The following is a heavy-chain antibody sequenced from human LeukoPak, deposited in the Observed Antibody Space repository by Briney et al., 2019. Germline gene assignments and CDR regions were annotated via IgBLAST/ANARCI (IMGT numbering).Heavy chain of an antibody. V-gene: IGHV3-64*01. D-gene: IGHD2-15*01. Sequence: GGSLRLSCAASGFTFSSYAMHWVRQAPGKGLEYVSAISSNGGSTYYANSVKGRFTISRDNSKNTLYLQMGGLRAEDMAVYYCARANGSSFDYWGQGTLVTVSS. J-gene: IGHJ4*02. CDR1: GFTFSSYA. CDR2: ISSNGGST. CDR3: ARANGSSFDY.